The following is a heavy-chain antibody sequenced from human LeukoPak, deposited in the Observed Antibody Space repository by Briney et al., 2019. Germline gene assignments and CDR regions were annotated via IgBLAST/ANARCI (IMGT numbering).Heavy chain of an antibody. J-gene: IGHJ6*02. Sequence: SETLSLTCTVSGGSISSSSYYWSWIRQPPGKGLEWIGEINHSGSTNYNPSLKSRVTISVDTSKNQFSLKLSPVTAADTAVYYCARSANVAGTLVVIYYYYGMDVWGQGTTVTVSS. V-gene: IGHV4-39*07. CDR1: GGSISSSSYY. D-gene: IGHD6-19*01. CDR3: ARSANVAGTLVVIYYYYGMDV. CDR2: INHSGST.